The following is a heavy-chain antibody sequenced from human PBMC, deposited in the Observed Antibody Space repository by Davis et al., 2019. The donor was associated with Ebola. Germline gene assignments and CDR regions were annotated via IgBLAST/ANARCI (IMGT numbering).Heavy chain of an antibody. CDR2: ISYDGSNK. CDR3: AKTGYDILTGYQPFDY. V-gene: IGHV3-30*18. D-gene: IGHD3-9*01. Sequence: GESLKISCAASGFTFSSYDMHWVRQAPGKGLEWVAVISYDGSNKYYADSVKGRFTISRDNSKNTLYLQMNSLRTEDTAVYYCAKTGYDILTGYQPFDYWGQGTLVTVSS. J-gene: IGHJ4*02. CDR1: GFTFSSYD.